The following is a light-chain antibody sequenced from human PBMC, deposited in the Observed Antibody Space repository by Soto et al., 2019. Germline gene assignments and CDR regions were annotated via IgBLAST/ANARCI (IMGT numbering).Light chain of an antibody. CDR2: AAS. V-gene: IGKV1-39*01. CDR3: QQSYSTPT. Sequence: DIQMTQSPSSPSASVGDRVTITCRAGQSISTSLNWYQQKTGKDPKLLINAASSLQSGVPSRFSGSGSGTDFTLTISSLQPEDFATYYCQQSYSTPTFGGGTKVEIK. CDR1: QSISTS. J-gene: IGKJ4*01.